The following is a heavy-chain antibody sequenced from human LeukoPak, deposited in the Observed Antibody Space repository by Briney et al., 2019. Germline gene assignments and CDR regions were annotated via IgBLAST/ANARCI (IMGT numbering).Heavy chain of an antibody. Sequence: PGGSLRLSCAASGFTFSSYGMHWVRQAPGKGLEWVAFIRYDGSNKYYADSVKCRFTISRDNSKNTLYLQMNSLRAEDTAVYYCAKGGGIRFLEWPLDYWGQGTLVTVSS. CDR2: IRYDGSNK. CDR1: GFTFSSYG. D-gene: IGHD3-3*01. V-gene: IGHV3-30*02. CDR3: AKGGGIRFLEWPLDY. J-gene: IGHJ4*02.